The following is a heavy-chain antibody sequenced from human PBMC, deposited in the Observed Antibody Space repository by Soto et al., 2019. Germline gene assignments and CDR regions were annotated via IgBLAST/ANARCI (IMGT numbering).Heavy chain of an antibody. D-gene: IGHD2-2*01. CDR2: ISAYNGNT. Sequence: QVQLVQSGAEVKKPGASVKVSCKASGYTFTSYGISWVRQAPGQGLEWMGWISAYNGNTNDEQKLQGRATMTTDTSTSTAYMELSGLRSEYTAVYYCALTVYCISTSCYSGGMDVWGQGTTVTVS. CDR3: ALTVYCISTSCYSGGMDV. V-gene: IGHV1-18*01. J-gene: IGHJ6*02. CDR1: GYTFTSYG.